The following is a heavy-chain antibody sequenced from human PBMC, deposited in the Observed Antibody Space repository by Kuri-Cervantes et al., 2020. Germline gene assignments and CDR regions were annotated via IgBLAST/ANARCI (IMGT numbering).Heavy chain of an antibody. CDR3: ARYEVVAGIAGHFDY. V-gene: IGHV3-33*01. D-gene: IGHD6-19*01. J-gene: IGHJ4*02. CDR2: IWYDGSNK. CDR1: GFTFSSYG. Sequence: GESLKISCAASGFTFSSYGMHWVRQAPGKGLEWVAVIWYDGSNKYYADSVKGRFTISRDNAKNSLYLQMNSLRAEDTAVYYCARYEVVAGIAGHFDYWGQGTLVTVSS.